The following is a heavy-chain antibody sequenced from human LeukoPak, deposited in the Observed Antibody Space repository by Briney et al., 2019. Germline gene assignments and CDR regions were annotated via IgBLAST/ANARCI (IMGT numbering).Heavy chain of an antibody. CDR3: AREDGYNTMND. V-gene: IGHV3-7*01. J-gene: IGHJ4*02. Sequence: GGSLRLSCAASGFTFSSYWMTWVRQAPGKGPEFVANINQDGSEKEYVDSLKGRFTISRDNAKNSVFLQINSLRAEDTAVYYCAREDGYNTMNDWGQGTLVTVSS. CDR1: GFTFSSYW. D-gene: IGHD5-24*01. CDR2: INQDGSEK.